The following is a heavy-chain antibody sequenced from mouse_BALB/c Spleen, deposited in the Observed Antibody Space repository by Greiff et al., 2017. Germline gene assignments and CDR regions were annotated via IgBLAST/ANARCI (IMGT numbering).Heavy chain of an antibody. Sequence: EVKLLESGGGLVQPGGSRKLSCAASGFTFSSFGMHWVRQAPEKGLEWVAYISSGSSTIYYADTVKGRFTISRDNPKNTLFLQMTSLRSEDTAMYYCAIYGDCGDWFAYWGQGTPVTVSA. J-gene: IGHJ3*01. D-gene: IGHD1-1*01. CDR1: GFTFSSFG. CDR3: AIYGDCGDWFAY. V-gene: IGHV5-17*02. CDR2: ISSGSSTI.